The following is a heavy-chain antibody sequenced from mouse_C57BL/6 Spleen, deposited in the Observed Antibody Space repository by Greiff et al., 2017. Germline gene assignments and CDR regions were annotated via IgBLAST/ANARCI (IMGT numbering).Heavy chain of an antibody. CDR2: IDPNSGGT. Sequence: QVQLQQPGAELVKPGASVKLSCKASGYTFTSYWMHWVKQRPGPGLEWIGRIDPNSGGTKYNEKFKSKATLTVDKPSSTAYMQLSSLTSEDSAVYYCARSGYDYDGRFAMDYWGQGTSVTVSS. J-gene: IGHJ4*01. CDR3: ARSGYDYDGRFAMDY. V-gene: IGHV1-72*01. CDR1: GYTFTSYW. D-gene: IGHD2-4*01.